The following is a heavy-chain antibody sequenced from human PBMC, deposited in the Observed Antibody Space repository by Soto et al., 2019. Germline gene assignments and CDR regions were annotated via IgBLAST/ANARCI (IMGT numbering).Heavy chain of an antibody. CDR3: ANNRGATRLIDVFDI. CDR1: GFTFGSYG. J-gene: IGHJ3*02. CDR2: ISYDGSNK. D-gene: IGHD2-15*01. Sequence: PGGSLRLSCAASGFTFGSYGMHWVRQAPGKGLEWVAVISYDGSNKYDADSVKGRFAISRDNSKNTLYLQMNSLRAEDTAVYYCANNRGATRLIDVFDIWGQGTMVTVSS. V-gene: IGHV3-30*18.